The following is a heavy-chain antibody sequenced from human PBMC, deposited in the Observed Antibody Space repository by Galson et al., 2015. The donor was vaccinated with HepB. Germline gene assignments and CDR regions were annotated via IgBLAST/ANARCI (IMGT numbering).Heavy chain of an antibody. J-gene: IGHJ6*03. D-gene: IGHD3-3*01. CDR3: ARDTTAVLRFRPCMDV. CDR2: ISSSSSYI. CDR1: GFTFSSYS. Sequence: SLRLSCAASGFTFSSYSMNWVRQAPGKGLEWVSSISSSSSYIYYADSVKGRFTISRDNAKNSLYLQMNSLRAEDTAVYYCARDTTAVLRFRPCMDVWGKGTTVTVSS. V-gene: IGHV3-21*01.